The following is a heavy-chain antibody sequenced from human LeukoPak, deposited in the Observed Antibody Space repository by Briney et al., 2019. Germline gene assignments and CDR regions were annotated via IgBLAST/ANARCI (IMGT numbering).Heavy chain of an antibody. CDR1: GFTFSSYA. J-gene: IGHJ4*02. CDR2: ISGSGGST. D-gene: IGHD3-22*01. Sequence: GGSLRLSCAASGFTFSSYARSWVRQAPGKGLEWVSAISGSGGSTYYADSVKGRFTISRDNSKNTLYLQMNSLRAEDTAVYYCAKPYASSGYYYGAAPYNAYWGQGTLVTVSS. CDR3: AKPYASSGYYYGAAPYNAY. V-gene: IGHV3-23*01.